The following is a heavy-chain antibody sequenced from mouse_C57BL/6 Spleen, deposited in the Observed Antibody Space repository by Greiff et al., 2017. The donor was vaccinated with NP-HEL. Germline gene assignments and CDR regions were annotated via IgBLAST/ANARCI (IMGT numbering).Heavy chain of an antibody. CDR2: IYPRSGNT. Sequence: VQLQQSGAELARPGASVKLSCKASGYTFTSYGISWVKQRTGQGLEWIGEIYPRSGNTYYNEKFKVKATLTADKSSSTAYMGLRSLTSEDSAVDVCAICDYYGSSYSPVAYWGQGTRVTVAA. V-gene: IGHV1-81*01. CDR3: AICDYYGSSYSPVAY. CDR1: GYTFTSYG. D-gene: IGHD1-1*01. J-gene: IGHJ3*01.